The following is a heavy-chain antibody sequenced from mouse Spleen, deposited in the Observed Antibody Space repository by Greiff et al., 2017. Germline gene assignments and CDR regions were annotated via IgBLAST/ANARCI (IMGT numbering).Heavy chain of an antibody. CDR1: GYSITSDY. V-gene: IGHV3-8*01. CDR3: ARGEAYYYDGRPYFDY. D-gene: IGHD1-1*01. Sequence: EVKVVESGPGLAKPSQTLSLTCSVTGYSITSDYWNWIRQFPGNKLEYMGYISYSGSTYYHPSLNSRISISRDTSKNQYYLQLNSVTTEDTAAYYCARGEAYYYDGRPYFDYWGQGTTLTVSS. CDR2: ISYSGST. J-gene: IGHJ2*01.